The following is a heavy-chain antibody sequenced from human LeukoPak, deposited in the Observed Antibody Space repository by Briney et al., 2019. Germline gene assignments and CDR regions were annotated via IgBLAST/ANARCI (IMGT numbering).Heavy chain of an antibody. CDR2: IRYDGSDK. CDR3: AGGGFGEAYYYYYHMDV. V-gene: IGHV3-30*02. D-gene: IGHD3-10*01. J-gene: IGHJ6*03. CDR1: GFTFSNYG. Sequence: GGTLRLSCAASGFTFSNYGMHWVRQAPGKGLEWVAFIRYDGSDKYYADSVKGRFTISRDNSKNTLYLQMVSLRPEDTAVYYCAGGGFGEAYYYYYHMDVWGKGTTVTVSS.